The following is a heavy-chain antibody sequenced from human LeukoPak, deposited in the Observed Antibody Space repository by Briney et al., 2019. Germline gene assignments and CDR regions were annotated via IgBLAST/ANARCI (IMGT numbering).Heavy chain of an antibody. J-gene: IGHJ4*02. CDR1: GGSIHFYY. V-gene: IGHV4-4*07. D-gene: IGHD6-13*01. Sequence: SETLSLTCPVSGGSIHFYYSSWIRQPAGKGLEWIERIYYTESTKYSPSLKSRVTMSVDKSKNQFSLNLSSVTAADTAVYYCARGIADPYSFDSWGEGAMVSVCS. CDR3: ARGIADPYSFDS. CDR2: IYYTEST.